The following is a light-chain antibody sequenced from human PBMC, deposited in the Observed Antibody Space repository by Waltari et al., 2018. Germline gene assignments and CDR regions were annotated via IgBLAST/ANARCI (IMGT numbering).Light chain of an antibody. J-gene: IGKJ4*01. CDR1: QSIITW. V-gene: IGKV1-5*03. CDR2: KAS. Sequence: DIQMTQSPSTLSASVGDRVTISCRASQSIITWLAWYQQKPGKAPKLLVYKASSLESVVPARFSGSGSGTEFTLTISSLQADDFATYYCQQYNKYPLTFGGGTKVEI. CDR3: QQYNKYPLT.